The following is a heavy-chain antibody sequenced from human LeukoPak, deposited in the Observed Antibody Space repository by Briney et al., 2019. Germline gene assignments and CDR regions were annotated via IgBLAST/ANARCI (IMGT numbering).Heavy chain of an antibody. D-gene: IGHD4-23*01. Sequence: SETLSLTCTVSGGSISSGDYYWSWIRQPPGKGLEWIGYIYYSGSTYYNPSLKSRVTISVDTSKNQFSLKLSSVTAADTAVYYCARDLLNEGNHLDYWGQGTLVTVPS. J-gene: IGHJ4*02. CDR3: ARDLLNEGNHLDY. CDR2: IYYSGST. CDR1: GGSISSGDYY. V-gene: IGHV4-30-4*01.